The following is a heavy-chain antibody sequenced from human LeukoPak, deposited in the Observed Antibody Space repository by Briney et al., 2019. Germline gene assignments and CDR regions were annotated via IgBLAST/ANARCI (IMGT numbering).Heavy chain of an antibody. CDR3: AKVKTAMAPDDAFDI. J-gene: IGHJ3*02. D-gene: IGHD5-18*01. Sequence: GGSLRLSCAASGFTFDDYAMHWVRQAPGKGLEWVSGISWNSGSIGYADSVKGRFTISRDNAKNSLYLQMNSLRAEDTALYYCAKVKTAMAPDDAFDIWGQGTMVTVSS. CDR1: GFTFDDYA. CDR2: ISWNSGSI. V-gene: IGHV3-9*01.